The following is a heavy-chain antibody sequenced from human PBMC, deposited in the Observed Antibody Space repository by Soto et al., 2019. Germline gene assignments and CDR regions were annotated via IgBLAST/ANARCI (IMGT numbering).Heavy chain of an antibody. CDR3: ARYNRGVTHFDY. CDR2: IYYSGST. Sequence: SETLSLTCTVSGGSISSGGYYWSWIRQHPGKGLEWIGYIYYSGSTYYNPSLKSRVTISVDTSKNQFSLKLSSVTAADTAVYYCARYNRGVTHFDYWGQGTLVTVSS. D-gene: IGHD3-10*01. J-gene: IGHJ4*02. V-gene: IGHV4-31*03. CDR1: GGSISSGGYY.